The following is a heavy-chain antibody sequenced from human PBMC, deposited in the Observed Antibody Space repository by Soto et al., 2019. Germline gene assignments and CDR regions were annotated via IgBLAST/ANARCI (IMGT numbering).Heavy chain of an antibody. CDR2: VSSGSSYI. Sequence: PGGSLRVSCSASLFTFRLYARICLIPSPGKGLEWVSSVSSGSSYIYSADSLKVRFTISRDDAKNSLYLQMNSLRADDTAICYCVRARVNDSPTDDGGKRSLV. D-gene: IGHD3-22*01. J-gene: IGHJ4*02. V-gene: IGHV3-21*01. CDR3: VRARVNDSPTDD. CDR1: LFTFRLYA.